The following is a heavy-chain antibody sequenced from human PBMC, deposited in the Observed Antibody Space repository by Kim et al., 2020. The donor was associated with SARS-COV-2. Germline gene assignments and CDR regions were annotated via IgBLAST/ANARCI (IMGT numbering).Heavy chain of an antibody. CDR2: IYYSGST. V-gene: IGHV4-39*01. Sequence: SETLSLTCTVSGGSISSSSYYWGWIRQPPGKGLEWIGSIYYSGSTYYNPSLKSRVTISVDTSKNQFSLKLSSVTAADTAVYYCASWNVLRYFDWPTDDAFDIWGQGTMVTVSS. D-gene: IGHD3-9*01. CDR3: ASWNVLRYFDWPTDDAFDI. J-gene: IGHJ3*02. CDR1: GGSISSSSYY.